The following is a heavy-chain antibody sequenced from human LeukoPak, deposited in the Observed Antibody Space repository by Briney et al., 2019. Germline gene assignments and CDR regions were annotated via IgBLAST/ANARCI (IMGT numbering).Heavy chain of an antibody. V-gene: IGHV4-39*01. Sequence: SSETLSLTCTVSGGSISSTGDYWGWIRQPPGKGLEWIGSIYYSGSTYYNPSLKSRVTMSVDTSTNQFSLLLSSVTAADTAVFYCARLGELLSLDSWGQGSRVIVSS. J-gene: IGHJ4*02. CDR3: ARLGELLSLDS. CDR2: IYYSGST. CDR1: GGSISSTGDY. D-gene: IGHD3-16*01.